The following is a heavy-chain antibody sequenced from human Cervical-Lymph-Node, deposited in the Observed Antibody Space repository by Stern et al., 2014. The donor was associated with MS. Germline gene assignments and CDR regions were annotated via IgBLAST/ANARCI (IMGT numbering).Heavy chain of an antibody. J-gene: IGHJ4*02. Sequence: QLQLQESGPGLVKPSQTLSLTCTVSGGSISSGSYYWSWIRQPAGKGLEGMGRINTGGSTNYNPPPKSRVTISVNTPKNHFPLRLSSVTAADTAVYYCAGSRDAFPFDYWGQGTLVTVSS. CDR3: AGSRDAFPFDY. CDR1: GGSISSGSYY. D-gene: IGHD5-24*01. CDR2: INTGGST. V-gene: IGHV4-61*02.